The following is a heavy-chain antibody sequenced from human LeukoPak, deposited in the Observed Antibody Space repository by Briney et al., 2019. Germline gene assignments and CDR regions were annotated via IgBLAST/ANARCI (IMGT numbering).Heavy chain of an antibody. D-gene: IGHD3-10*01. V-gene: IGHV3-30*04. Sequence: PDRYLRLSWAASGFTCSSYAMDWVRQAPGKGQDWVAVISYEGSNKYYGDSVKGRFTISRDNSKNTLYLQMNSLRAEATAVYYCASVRGPYYFDYWGQGTLVTVSS. CDR1: GFTCSSYA. CDR2: ISYEGSNK. CDR3: ASVRGPYYFDY. J-gene: IGHJ4*02.